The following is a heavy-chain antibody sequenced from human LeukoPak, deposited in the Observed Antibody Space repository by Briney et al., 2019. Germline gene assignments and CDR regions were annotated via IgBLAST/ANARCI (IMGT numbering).Heavy chain of an antibody. Sequence: PGGSLRLSCAASGFTFSSYAMSWVRQAPGKGLEWVSATSGSGGSTYYADSVKGRFTISRDNSKNTLYLQMNSLRAEDTAVYYCAKGRSGRSRSWYFDLWGRGTLVTVSS. J-gene: IGHJ2*01. D-gene: IGHD6-19*01. CDR1: GFTFSSYA. CDR3: AKGRSGRSRSWYFDL. CDR2: TSGSGGST. V-gene: IGHV3-23*01.